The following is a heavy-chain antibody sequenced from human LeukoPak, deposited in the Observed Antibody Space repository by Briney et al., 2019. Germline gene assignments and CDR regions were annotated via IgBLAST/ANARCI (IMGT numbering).Heavy chain of an antibody. J-gene: IGHJ4*02. V-gene: IGHV3-48*01. CDR2: ISSSSSTI. D-gene: IGHD2-2*02. CDR1: GFTFSSYS. CDR3: ASLGYCSSTSCYTNY. Sequence: GGSLRLSCVASGFTFSSYSMNWVRQAPGKGLEWVSYISSSSSTIYYADSVKGRFTISRDNAKNSLYLQMNSLRAEDTAVYYCASLGYCSSTSCYTNYWGQGTLVTVSS.